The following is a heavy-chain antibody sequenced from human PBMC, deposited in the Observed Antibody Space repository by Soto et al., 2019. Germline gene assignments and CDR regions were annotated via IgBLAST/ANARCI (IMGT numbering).Heavy chain of an antibody. CDR1: GYTFTSYA. J-gene: IGHJ4*02. Sequence: VQLVQSGAEEKKPGASVKVSCKASGYTFTSYAIHWVRQAPGQRLEWMGGINAGNGNTKYSQKFQGRVTITRDTSGRTGYMEVSSVRSEDTAVYCGARSSGYYLSDDYWGQGTLVTVSS. V-gene: IGHV1-3*05. CDR3: ARSSGYYLSDDY. CDR2: INAGNGNT. D-gene: IGHD3-22*01.